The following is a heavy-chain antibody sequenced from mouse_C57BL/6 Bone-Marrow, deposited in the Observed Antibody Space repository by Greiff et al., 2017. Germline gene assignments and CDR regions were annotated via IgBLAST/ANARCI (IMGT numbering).Heavy chain of an antibody. D-gene: IGHD3-2*02. Sequence: QLQQPGAELVKPGASVRLSCKASGSTFTSYWRPWVKQRPGRGLKWIGRIDPNSGGTKYNEKFKSKATLTVDKPSSTAYMQLSSLTSEDSAVYYCARDSSGYGFAYWGQGTLVTVSA. CDR3: ARDSSGYGFAY. V-gene: IGHV1-72*01. CDR1: GSTFTSYW. CDR2: IDPNSGGT. J-gene: IGHJ3*01.